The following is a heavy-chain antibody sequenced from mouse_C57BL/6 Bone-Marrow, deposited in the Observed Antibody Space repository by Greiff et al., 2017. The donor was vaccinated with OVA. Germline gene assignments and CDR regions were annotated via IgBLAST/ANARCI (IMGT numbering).Heavy chain of an antibody. J-gene: IGHJ2*01. CDR1: GYTFTSYW. CDR3: ARLGTTVVAPTYYFDD. V-gene: IGHV1-64*01. CDR2: IHPNSGST. Sequence: VQLQQPGAELVKPGASVKLSCKASGYTFTSYWMHWVKQRPGQGLEWIGMIHPNSGSTNYNEKVKSKATLTVDKSSSTAYMQLSSLTSEDSAVYYCARLGTTVVAPTYYFDDWGQGTTLTVSS. D-gene: IGHD1-1*01.